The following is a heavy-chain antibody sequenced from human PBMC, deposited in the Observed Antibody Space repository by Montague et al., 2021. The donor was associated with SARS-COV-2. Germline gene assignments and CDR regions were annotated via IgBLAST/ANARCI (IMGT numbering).Heavy chain of an antibody. CDR1: GVSLSTYY. J-gene: IGHJ6*02. Sequence: SETLSLTCTVSGVSLSTYYWSWIRQPPGKGLECIGYIYYTGNTNYNPSLKSRVTISVDTSKNQFSLKLGSVTAADTAVYYCARFFGPYYYGLGVWGQGTTVNVSS. CDR3: ARFFGPYYYGLGV. V-gene: IGHV4-59*13. CDR2: IYYTGNT. D-gene: IGHD3-10*01.